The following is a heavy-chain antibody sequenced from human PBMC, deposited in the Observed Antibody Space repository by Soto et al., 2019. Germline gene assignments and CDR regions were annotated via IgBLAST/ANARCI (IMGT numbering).Heavy chain of an antibody. D-gene: IGHD2-2*01. CDR2: MYYSGST. V-gene: IGHV4-39*01. Sequence: QLQLQESGPGLVKPSETLSLTCTVSGGSISSSSYYWGWIRQPPGKGLEWIGSMYYSGSTYYNPSLKSRVTISVDTSKNQFSLKLSSVTAADTAVYYCAGLGYCISTSCYYYYGMDVWGQGTTVTVSS. CDR1: GGSISSSSYY. J-gene: IGHJ6*02. CDR3: AGLGYCISTSCYYYYGMDV.